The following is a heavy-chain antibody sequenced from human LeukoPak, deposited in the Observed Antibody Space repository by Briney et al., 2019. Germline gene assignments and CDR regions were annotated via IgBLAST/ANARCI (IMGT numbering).Heavy chain of an antibody. D-gene: IGHD3-22*01. J-gene: IGHJ3*02. CDR1: GGSISSDNYY. V-gene: IGHV4-39*07. Sequence: SETLSLTCTVSGGSISSDNYYWGWIRQPPGKGLEWIGSIYYSGTTYYNPSLKSRVTISVDTSKNQFSLKLSSVTAADTAVYYCASGYYYDSSGYYVDAFDIWGQGTMVTVSS. CDR3: ASGYYYDSSGYYVDAFDI. CDR2: IYYSGTT.